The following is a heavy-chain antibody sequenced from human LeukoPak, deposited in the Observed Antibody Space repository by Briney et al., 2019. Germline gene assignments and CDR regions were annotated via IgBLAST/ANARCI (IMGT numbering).Heavy chain of an antibody. CDR2: INHSGST. CDR3: ARRVGRYFGERAYYYNYMDV. J-gene: IGHJ6*03. D-gene: IGHD3-10*01. Sequence: PSETLSLTCAVYGGSFSGYYWSWIRQPPGKGLEWIGEINHSGSTKYNPSLKSRVSTSVDTSKNQFSLKLSSVTAADTAVFYCARRVGRYFGERAYYYNYMDVWGKGTTITISS. V-gene: IGHV4-34*01. CDR1: GGSFSGYY.